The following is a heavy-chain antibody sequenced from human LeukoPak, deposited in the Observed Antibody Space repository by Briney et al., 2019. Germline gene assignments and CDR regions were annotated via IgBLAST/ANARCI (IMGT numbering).Heavy chain of an antibody. CDR3: AKDNAVAGTEAYYYYGMDV. J-gene: IGHJ6*02. V-gene: IGHV3-9*01. CDR2: ISWNSGSI. Sequence: PGRSLRLSCAASGFTFYDYAMHWVRQAPGKGLEWVSGISWNSGSIGYADSVKGRFTISRDNAKNSLYLQMNSLRAEDTALYYCAKDNAVAGTEAYYYYGMDVWGQGTTVTVSS. CDR1: GFTFYDYA. D-gene: IGHD6-19*01.